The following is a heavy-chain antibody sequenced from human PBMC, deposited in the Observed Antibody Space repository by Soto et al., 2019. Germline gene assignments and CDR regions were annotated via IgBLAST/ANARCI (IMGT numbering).Heavy chain of an antibody. CDR3: ARLWGMVVMAELVGY. CDR2: FSYSGST. Sequence: TSETLSLTCTVSGSSISTSSYYWGWIRQPPGKGLEWIGSFSYSGSTYYNPSLKSRVTISVDTSKNQFSLKLSSVTAADTAVYYCARLWGMVVMAELVGYWGQGTLVTVSS. J-gene: IGHJ4*02. CDR1: GSSISTSSYY. D-gene: IGHD2-21*01. V-gene: IGHV4-39*01.